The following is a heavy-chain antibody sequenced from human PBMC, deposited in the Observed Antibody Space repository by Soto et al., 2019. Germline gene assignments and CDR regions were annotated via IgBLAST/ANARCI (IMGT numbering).Heavy chain of an antibody. CDR3: ARVIGGLYYFDY. J-gene: IGHJ4*02. CDR1: GYTLTSYS. V-gene: IGHV1-3*01. D-gene: IGHD3-16*01. Sequence: ASVKVSCKSSGYTLTSYSMHCVRRAPGQRLEWMGWINAGNGNTKYSQKFQGRVIITRDTSASTAYMELSSLRSEDTAVYYCARVIGGLYYFDYWGQGTLVTVSS. CDR2: INAGNGNT.